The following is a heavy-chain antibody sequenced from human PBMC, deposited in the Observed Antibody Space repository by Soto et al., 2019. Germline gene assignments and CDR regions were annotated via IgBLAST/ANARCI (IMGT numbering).Heavy chain of an antibody. V-gene: IGHV1-18*01. CDR1: GGTFSNGI. CDR3: ARDGNWFDP. CDR2: ISAYNGNT. J-gene: IGHJ5*02. Sequence: GASVKASCKTSGGTFSNGIMSWVRQAPGQGLERMGWISAYNGNTNYAQTLQGRVTMTTDTSTSTAYRELRSLRSDDTAVYYCARDGNWFDPWGQGTLVTVSS.